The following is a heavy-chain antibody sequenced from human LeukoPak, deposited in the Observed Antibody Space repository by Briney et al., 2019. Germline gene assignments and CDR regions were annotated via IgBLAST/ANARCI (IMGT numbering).Heavy chain of an antibody. Sequence: ASVKVSCKASGYTFTGYYIHCVRQAPGQGLEWMGIINPSDGTTSYAQKFQGRVTTTRDTSTSTVYMELSSLRSEDTAVYYCARAPANKYDSRLPEDYWGQGTLVTVSS. V-gene: IGHV1-46*01. D-gene: IGHD3-22*01. CDR1: GYTFTGYY. CDR3: ARAPANKYDSRLPEDY. CDR2: INPSDGTT. J-gene: IGHJ4*02.